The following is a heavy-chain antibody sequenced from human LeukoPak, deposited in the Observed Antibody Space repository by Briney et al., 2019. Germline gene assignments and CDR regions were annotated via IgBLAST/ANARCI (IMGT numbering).Heavy chain of an antibody. CDR1: VYTFTPYY. J-gene: IGHJ4*02. V-gene: IGHV1-2*02. D-gene: IGHD2-15*01. CDR2: INPDSGGT. Sequence: ASVTVSYKPSVYTFTPYYMHWVRQAPGQGLEWMGWINPDSGGTHYAHKLQGRVTMTRETSITTAYMEQSRLRSDDTAVYSCARAFCSGGGCYWKSNFDSWGQGTLVTVSS. CDR3: ARAFCSGGGCYWKSNFDS.